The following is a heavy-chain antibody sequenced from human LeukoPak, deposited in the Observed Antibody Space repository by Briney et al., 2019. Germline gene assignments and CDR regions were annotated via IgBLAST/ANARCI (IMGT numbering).Heavy chain of an antibody. CDR3: ARDRVGFDY. CDR1: GFTVSSSY. D-gene: IGHD3-10*01. Sequence: PGGSLRLSCAASGFTVSSSYMSWVRQAPGKGLEWVSVIYSGGSTYYADSVKGRFTISRDNAKNSLYLQMNSLRAEDTAVYYCARDRVGFDYWGQGTLVTVSS. CDR2: IYSGGST. J-gene: IGHJ4*02. V-gene: IGHV3-66*01.